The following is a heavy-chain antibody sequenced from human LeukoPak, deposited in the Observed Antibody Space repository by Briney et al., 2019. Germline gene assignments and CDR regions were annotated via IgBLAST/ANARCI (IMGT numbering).Heavy chain of an antibody. D-gene: IGHD2-21*01. CDR2: FYYSGST. V-gene: IGHV4-59*01. CDR1: GGSISSYY. J-gene: IGHJ3*02. CDR3: ARDDWSGHDAFDI. Sequence: SETLFLTCTVSGGSISSYYWSWIRQPPGKGLEWIGNFYYSGSTNYNPSLKSRVTISVDTSKNQFSLKLSSVTAADTAVYYCARDDWSGHDAFDIWGQGTMVTVSS.